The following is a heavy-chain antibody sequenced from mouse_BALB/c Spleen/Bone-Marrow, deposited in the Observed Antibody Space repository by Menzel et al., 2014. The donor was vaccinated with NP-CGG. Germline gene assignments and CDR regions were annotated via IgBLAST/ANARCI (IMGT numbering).Heavy chain of an antibody. Sequence: VHLVESGAELARPGASVKLSCKASGYTFTSYWMQWVKQRPGQGLEWIGAIYPGDGDTRYTQKFKGKATLTADKSSSTAYMQLSSLASEDSAVYYCARGTGPDYWGQGTTLTVSS. J-gene: IGHJ2*01. CDR3: ARGTGPDY. CDR2: IYPGDGDT. CDR1: GYTFTSYW. V-gene: IGHV1-87*01. D-gene: IGHD4-1*01.